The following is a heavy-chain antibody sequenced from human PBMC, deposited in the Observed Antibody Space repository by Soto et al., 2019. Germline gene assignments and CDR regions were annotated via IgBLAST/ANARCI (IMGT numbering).Heavy chain of an antibody. V-gene: IGHV3-23*01. CDR2: ISGSGGST. D-gene: IGHD3-10*01. CDR3: AKAASSGSYGLPWFDP. CDR1: GFTFSSYA. Sequence: GGSLRLSCAASGFTFSSYAMSWARQAPGKGLEWVSAISGSGGSTYYADSVKGRFTISRDNSKNTLYLQMNSLRAEDTDVYYCAKAASSGSYGLPWFDPWGQGTLVTVSS. J-gene: IGHJ5*02.